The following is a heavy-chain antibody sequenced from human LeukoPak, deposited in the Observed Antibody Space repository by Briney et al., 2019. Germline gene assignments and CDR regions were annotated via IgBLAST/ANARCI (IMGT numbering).Heavy chain of an antibody. Sequence: GGYLRLSCAASGFTLITNDMTWVRQAPGKGLEWVSVLYSDGNTKYADSVQGRFTISRDNSKNTLYLEMNSLSPDDTAVYYCARGVEPLAANTLAYWGQGTLVTASS. CDR1: GFTLITND. D-gene: IGHD1-14*01. J-gene: IGHJ4*02. CDR2: LYSDGNT. CDR3: ARGVEPLAANTLAY. V-gene: IGHV3-53*01.